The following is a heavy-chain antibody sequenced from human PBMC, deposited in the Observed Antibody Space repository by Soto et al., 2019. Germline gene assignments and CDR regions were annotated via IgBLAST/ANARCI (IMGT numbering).Heavy chain of an antibody. J-gene: IGHJ6*02. V-gene: IGHV3-30-3*01. CDR2: ISYDGSNK. D-gene: IGHD3-3*01. Sequence: PAGSLSLSCAASGFTFSSYSRHWVRQAPGKGLEWVAVISYDGSNKYYADSEKGRFTIPRDNSKNTLYLQMNSLRAEDTAVYYCARTNYDFSGNYYYYYGMDAWGQGTTVTVSS. CDR1: GFTFSSYS. CDR3: ARTNYDFSGNYYYYYGMDA.